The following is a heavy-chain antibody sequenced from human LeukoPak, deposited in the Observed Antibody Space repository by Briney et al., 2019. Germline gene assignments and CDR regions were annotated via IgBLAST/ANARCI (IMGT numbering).Heavy chain of an antibody. D-gene: IGHD6-13*01. CDR1: GFTFSSYG. Sequence: PGGSLRLSCAASGFTFSSYGMHWVRQAPGKGLEWVAVISYDGSNKKYADSVKGRFTISRDNAKNSLYLQMNSLRAEDTAVYYCAREDSSSFDYWGQGTLVTVSS. CDR3: AREDSSSFDY. V-gene: IGHV3-30*03. CDR2: ISYDGSNK. J-gene: IGHJ4*02.